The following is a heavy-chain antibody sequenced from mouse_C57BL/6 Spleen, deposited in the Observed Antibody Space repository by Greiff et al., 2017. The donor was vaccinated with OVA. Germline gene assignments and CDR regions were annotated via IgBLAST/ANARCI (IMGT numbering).Heavy chain of an antibody. CDR1: GYAFSSSW. Sequence: VQLVESGPELVKPGASVKISCKASGYAFSSSWMNWVKQRPGKGLEWIGRIYPGAGDTNYNGKFKGKATLTADKSSSTAYMQLSSLTSENSAVYVCQAQDRGTRFAYWGQGTLGTVSA. CDR3: QAQDRGTRFAY. J-gene: IGHJ3*01. V-gene: IGHV1-82*01. CDR2: IYPGAGDT. D-gene: IGHD3-3*01.